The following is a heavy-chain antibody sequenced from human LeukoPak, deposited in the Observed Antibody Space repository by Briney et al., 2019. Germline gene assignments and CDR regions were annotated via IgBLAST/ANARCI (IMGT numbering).Heavy chain of an antibody. V-gene: IGHV4-34*01. D-gene: IGHD6-19*01. CDR1: GGFFSGYY. J-gene: IGHJ4*02. CDR2: INHSGST. Sequence: SETMSLTSAVYGGFFSGYYWSCIRQPPGKGLGWIGEINHSGSTNYNPSLKSRFTISVDTSKNQFSLKLSSVTAADTAVYYCARGRGYSSGWHFDYWGQGTLVTVSS. CDR3: ARGRGYSSGWHFDY.